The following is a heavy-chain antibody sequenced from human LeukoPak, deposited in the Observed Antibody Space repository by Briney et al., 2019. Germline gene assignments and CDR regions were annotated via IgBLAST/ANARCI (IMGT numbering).Heavy chain of an antibody. CDR1: GFTFSSNE. J-gene: IGHJ4*02. CDR2: ISSSGSTI. V-gene: IGHV3-48*03. Sequence: PGGSLRLSCAASGFTFSSNEMNWFRQAPGKGLEWVSYISSSGSTIYYADSVKGRFTISRDNAKNSLYLQMNSLRAEDTAVYYCALSDILTGYYHYWGQGTLVTVSS. CDR3: ALSDILTGYYHY. D-gene: IGHD3-9*01.